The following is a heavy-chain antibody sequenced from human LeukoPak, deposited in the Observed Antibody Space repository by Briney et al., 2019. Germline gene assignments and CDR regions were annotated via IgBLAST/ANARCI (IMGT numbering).Heavy chain of an antibody. J-gene: IGHJ5*02. V-gene: IGHV1-69*05. CDR1: GGTFSSYA. Sequence: GSSVKVSCKASGGTFSSYAISWVRQAPGQGLEWMGGIIPIFGTANYAQKFQGRVTITTDESTSTAYMELSSLRSEDTAVYYCARVKNNQLPGEDWFDPWGQGTLVTVSS. D-gene: IGHD2-2*01. CDR2: IIPIFGTA. CDR3: ARVKNNQLPGEDWFDP.